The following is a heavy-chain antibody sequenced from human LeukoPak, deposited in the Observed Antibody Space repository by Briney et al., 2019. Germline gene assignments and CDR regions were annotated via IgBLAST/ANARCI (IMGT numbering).Heavy chain of an antibody. J-gene: IGHJ3*02. CDR1: GGSIRSGDYY. D-gene: IGHD3-22*01. CDR2: IYYSGNT. Sequence: SDTLSLTCTVSGGSIRSGDYYWSWIRQPPGKGLEWSGYIYYSGNTYYNPSPKSRLTISVDTPQKPFSLKLSSVTAADTAVYYCARATITMMVGIPADAFDIWGQGTMVTVSS. V-gene: IGHV4-30-4*02. CDR3: ARATITMMVGIPADAFDI.